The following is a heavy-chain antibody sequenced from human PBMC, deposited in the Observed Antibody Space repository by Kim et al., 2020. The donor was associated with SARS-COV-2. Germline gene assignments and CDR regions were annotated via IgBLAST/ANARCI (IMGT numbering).Heavy chain of an antibody. J-gene: IGHJ6*03. CDR3: ARRYSSSSLSGWSLDYYYMDV. D-gene: IGHD6-6*01. Sequence: GGSLRLSCAASGFTFSSYSMNWVRQAPGKGLEWVSSISSSSSYIYYADSVKGRFTISRDNAKNSLYLQMNSLRAEDTAVYYCARRYSSSSLSGWSLDYYYMDVWGKGTTVTVSS. V-gene: IGHV3-21*01. CDR2: ISSSSSYI. CDR1: GFTFSSYS.